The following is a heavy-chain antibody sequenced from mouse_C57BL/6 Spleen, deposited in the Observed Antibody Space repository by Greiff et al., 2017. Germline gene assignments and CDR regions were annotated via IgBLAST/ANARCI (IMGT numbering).Heavy chain of an antibody. CDR1: GYTFTSYC. CDR2: IDPSDSYT. CDR3: ERYYYGSSYEAWFAY. V-gene: IGHV1-59*01. J-gene: IGHJ3*01. D-gene: IGHD1-1*01. Sequence: QVQLQQPGAELVRPGTSVKLSCKASGYTFTSYCMHWVKQRPGQGLEWIGVIDPSDSYTNYNQKFKGKATLTVDTSSSTAYMQLSSLTSEDSAVYYCERYYYGSSYEAWFAYWGQGTLVTVSA.